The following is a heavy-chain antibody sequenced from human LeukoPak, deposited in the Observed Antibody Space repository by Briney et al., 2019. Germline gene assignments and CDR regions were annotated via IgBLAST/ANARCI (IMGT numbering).Heavy chain of an antibody. V-gene: IGHV3-21*01. D-gene: IGHD3-16*01. J-gene: IGHJ3*02. CDR1: GFTFSSYS. Sequence: NSGGSLRLSCAASGFTFSSYSMNWVRQAPGKGLEWVSSISSGTSYIYFADSVKGRFTISRDNAENSLYLQMNSLRAEDTAVYYCANEGGGAFDIWGQGTMVTVSS. CDR2: ISSGTSYI. CDR3: ANEGGGAFDI.